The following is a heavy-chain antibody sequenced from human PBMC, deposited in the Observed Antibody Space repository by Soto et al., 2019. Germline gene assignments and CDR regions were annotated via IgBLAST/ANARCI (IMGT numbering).Heavy chain of an antibody. CDR2: IYHSGST. CDR1: GYSISSGYY. CDR3: ESTHGNSN. J-gene: IGHJ4*02. V-gene: IGHV4-38-2*01. Sequence: SETLSLTCAVSGYSISSGYYWGWIRQPPGKGLEWIGSIYHSGSTYYNPSLKSRVTISVDTSKNQFSLKLSSVTAEDTAVYYCESTHGNSNWGQGTLVTVSS. D-gene: IGHD4-4*01.